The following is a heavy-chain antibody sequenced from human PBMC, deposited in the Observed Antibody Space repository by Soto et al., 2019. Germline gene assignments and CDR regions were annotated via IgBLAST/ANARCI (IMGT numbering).Heavy chain of an antibody. CDR1: GDSIGGVGY. V-gene: IGHV4-31*03. CDR2: ISSSGST. J-gene: IGHJ5*02. Sequence: PSETLSLTCTVSGDSIGGVGYWSSIRQFPGRGLEWIGCISSSGSTYYNPALNNRISLSLDTSQNQFSLKLLSVTAADTAIYYCARSGVTGIVIPSHWFDPWGQGTLVTVCS. CDR3: ARSGVTGIVIPSHWFDP. D-gene: IGHD2-21*02.